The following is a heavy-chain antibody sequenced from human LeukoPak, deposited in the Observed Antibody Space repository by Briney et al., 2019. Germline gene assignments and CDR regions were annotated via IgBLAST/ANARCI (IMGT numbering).Heavy chain of an antibody. CDR3: ARSYCSSTSCAYYFDY. J-gene: IGHJ4*02. Sequence: GGSLRLSCAASGSTFSSYAMHWVRQAPGKGLEWVSVISYDGSNKYYADSVKGRFTISRDNSKNTLYLQMNSLRAEDTAVYYCARSYCSSTSCAYYFDYWGQGTLVTVSS. CDR2: ISYDGSNK. D-gene: IGHD2-2*01. V-gene: IGHV3-30-3*01. CDR1: GSTFSSYA.